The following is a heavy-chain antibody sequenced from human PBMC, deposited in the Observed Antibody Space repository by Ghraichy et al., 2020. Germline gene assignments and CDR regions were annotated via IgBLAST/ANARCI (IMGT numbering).Heavy chain of an antibody. J-gene: IGHJ4*02. V-gene: IGHV3-30-3*01. Sequence: GGSLRLSCEASGFTFSRYNMHWVRQAPGKGLEWVALISFDEITKYYADSIKGRFTVSRDNSKSTLYLQMNSLKPEDTAVFYCAREMRTSQSHDFWGQGTLVTVSS. CDR1: GFTFSRYN. CDR3: AREMRTSQSHDF. CDR2: ISFDEITK. D-gene: IGHD2-2*01.